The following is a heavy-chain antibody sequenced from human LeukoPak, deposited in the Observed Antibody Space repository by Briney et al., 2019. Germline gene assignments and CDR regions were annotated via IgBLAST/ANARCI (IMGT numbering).Heavy chain of an antibody. J-gene: IGHJ3*02. CDR3: ARGPWIQLQDAFDI. V-gene: IGHV1-69*05. CDR1: GGTFSSYA. Sequence: SVKVSCKASGGTFSSYAISWVRQAPGQGLEWMGGIIPIFGTANYAQKFQGRVTITTDESTSTAYMELSSLRAEDTAVYYCARGPWIQLQDAFDIWGQGTMVTVSS. D-gene: IGHD5-18*01. CDR2: IIPIFGTA.